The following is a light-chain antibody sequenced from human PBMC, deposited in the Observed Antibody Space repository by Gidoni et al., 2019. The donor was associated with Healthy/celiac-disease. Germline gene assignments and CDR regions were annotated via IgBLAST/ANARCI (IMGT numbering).Light chain of an antibody. CDR2: AAS. V-gene: IGKV1-39*01. CDR3: QQSYSTPQS. CDR1: QSISSY. J-gene: IGKJ2*03. Sequence: DIQMTQSPSSLSASVGDRVTITCRASQSISSYLNWYQQKPGKAPKLLIYAASSLQSGVPSRFSGSGSGTDFTLSISSLQPEDFANYYWQQSYSTPQSFGQGTKLEIK.